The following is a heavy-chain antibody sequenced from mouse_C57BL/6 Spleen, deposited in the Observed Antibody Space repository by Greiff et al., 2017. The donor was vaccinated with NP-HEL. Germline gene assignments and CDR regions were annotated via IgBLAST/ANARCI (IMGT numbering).Heavy chain of an antibody. V-gene: IGHV1-15*01. Sequence: QVQLKESGAELVRPGASVTLSCKASGYTFTDYEMHWVKQTPVHGLEWIGAIDPETGGTAYNQKFKGKAILTADKSSSTAYMELRSLTSEDSAVYYCTRRNYYGSRFDYRGQGTTLTVSS. J-gene: IGHJ2*01. D-gene: IGHD1-1*01. CDR3: TRRNYYGSRFDY. CDR1: GYTFTDYE. CDR2: IDPETGGT.